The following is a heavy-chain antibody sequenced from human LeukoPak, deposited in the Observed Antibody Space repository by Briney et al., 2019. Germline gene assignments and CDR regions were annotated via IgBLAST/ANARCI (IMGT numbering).Heavy chain of an antibody. D-gene: IGHD6-19*01. CDR1: GFTFSSYG. V-gene: IGHV3-30*18. CDR2: ISYDGTNK. Sequence: PGRSLRLSCAASGFTFSSYGMHWVRQAPGKGLEWVAVISYDGTNKYYADSVKGRFTISRDNSKNTLYLQMNSLRAEDTAVYYCAKEVEQWLGYDYWGQGTLVTVSS. CDR3: AKEVEQWLGYDY. J-gene: IGHJ4*02.